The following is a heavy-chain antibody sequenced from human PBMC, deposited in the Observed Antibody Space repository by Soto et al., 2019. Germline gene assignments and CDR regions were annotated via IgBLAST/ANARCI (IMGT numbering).Heavy chain of an antibody. J-gene: IGHJ6*02. Sequence: PGGSVRLSCAASGFTFSIYAMRWLRQAPGKGLEWVSAISGSGGSTYYADSVKGRFTISRDNSKNTLYLQMNSLRAEDTAGYYCARRGGLDYYSGKNLMGQGATV. CDR2: ISGSGGST. V-gene: IGHV3-23*01. CDR3: ARRGGLDYYSGKNL. CDR1: GFTFSIYA. D-gene: IGHD5-12*01.